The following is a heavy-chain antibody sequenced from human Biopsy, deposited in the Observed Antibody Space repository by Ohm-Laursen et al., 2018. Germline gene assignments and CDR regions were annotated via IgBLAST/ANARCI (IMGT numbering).Heavy chain of an antibody. CDR1: GFTFSNYG. V-gene: IGHV3-23*01. CDR3: ARDPIVGSKADGMDV. CDR2: ITGDGGSI. J-gene: IGHJ6*02. Sequence: SLRLSCAASGFTFSNYGMTWVRQAPGKGLEWVSSITGDGGSIHYADSVKGRFTISRDNSKNTVYLQMNSLRVEDTAVYYCARDPIVGSKADGMDVWGQGTTVTVSS. D-gene: IGHD1-26*01.